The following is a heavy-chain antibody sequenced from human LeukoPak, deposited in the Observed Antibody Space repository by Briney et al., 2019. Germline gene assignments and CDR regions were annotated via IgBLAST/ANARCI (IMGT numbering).Heavy chain of an antibody. CDR3: ARGPYSSTWYFEYFQH. CDR2: INHSGST. V-gene: IGHV4-34*01. Sequence: SETLSLTCAVYGGSFSGYYWGWIRQPPGKGLEWIGEINHSGSTNYNPSLKSRITISVDTSKNQFSLKLSSVTAADTAVYYCARGPYSSTWYFEYFQHWGQGTLVTVSS. D-gene: IGHD6-13*01. J-gene: IGHJ1*01. CDR1: GGSFSGYY.